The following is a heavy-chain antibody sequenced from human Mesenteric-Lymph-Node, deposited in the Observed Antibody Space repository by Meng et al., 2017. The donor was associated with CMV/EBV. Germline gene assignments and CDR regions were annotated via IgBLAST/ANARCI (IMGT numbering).Heavy chain of an antibody. V-gene: IGHV4-31*03. CDR1: GGSISSGGYY. Sequence: SETLSLTCTVSGGSISSGGYYWSWIRQHPGKGLEWIGYIYYSGGTYYNPSLKSRVIISVDTSQNQFSLRLSSVTAADTAVYYCARDRSRMVRGVLRYYYYGMDVWGQGTTVTVSS. J-gene: IGHJ6*02. CDR3: ARDRSRMVRGVLRYYYYGMDV. CDR2: IYYSGGT. D-gene: IGHD3-10*01.